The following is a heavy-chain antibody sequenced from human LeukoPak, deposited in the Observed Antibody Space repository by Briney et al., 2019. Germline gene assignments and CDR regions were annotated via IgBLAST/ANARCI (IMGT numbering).Heavy chain of an antibody. CDR1: GGSISSYY. J-gene: IGHJ5*02. CDR3: ARDFFLTTYYYDSSGYRNWFDP. V-gene: IGHV4-4*07. D-gene: IGHD3-22*01. Sequence: PSETLSLTCTVSGGSISSYYWSWIRQPAGKGLEWIGRIYTSGSTNYNPSLKSRVTMSVDTSKNQFSLKLSSVTAADTAVYYCARDFFLTTYYYDSSGYRNWFDPWGQGTLVTVSS. CDR2: IYTSGST.